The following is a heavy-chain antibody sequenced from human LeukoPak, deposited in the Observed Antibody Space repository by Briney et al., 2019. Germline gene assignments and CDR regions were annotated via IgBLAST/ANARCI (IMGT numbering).Heavy chain of an antibody. CDR1: GFTFSSYA. D-gene: IGHD4-17*01. V-gene: IGHV3-23*01. CDR2: ISGSGGST. J-gene: IGHJ4*02. CDR3: ANPIYSGDYDQFDY. Sequence: PGGSLRLSCAASGFTFSSYAMSWVRQAPGKGLEWVSAISGSGGSTYYADSVKGRFTISRDNSKNTLYLQMNSLRAEDTTVYFCANPIYSGDYDQFDYWGQGTRVTVSS.